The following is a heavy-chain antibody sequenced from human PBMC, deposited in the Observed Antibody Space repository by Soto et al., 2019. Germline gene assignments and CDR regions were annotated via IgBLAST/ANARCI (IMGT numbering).Heavy chain of an antibody. CDR1: GGSISINNYY. J-gene: IGHJ4*02. D-gene: IGHD3-3*02. Sequence: SETLSLTCTVSGGSISINNYYWAWIRQPPGKGLEWIASIYYSGSTYYNPSLSSRLTISVDTSKNQFSLTLNSVTAANTAVYNCERVLATATSRKFDYWGQGILVNVSS. CDR2: IYYSGST. V-gene: IGHV4-39*01. CDR3: ERVLATATSRKFDY.